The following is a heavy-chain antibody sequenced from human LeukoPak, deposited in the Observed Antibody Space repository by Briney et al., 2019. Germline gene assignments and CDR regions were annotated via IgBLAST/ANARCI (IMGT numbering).Heavy chain of an antibody. J-gene: IGHJ4*02. CDR1: GFTFSSCA. D-gene: IGHD1-26*01. Sequence: GGSLRLSCAASGFTFSSCAMTWVRQAPGKGLEWVSSISGSGATTYYADSVKGRFTISRANSNNTVYLQMNSLRAEDTAVYYCAKDQSRVGASDPFDSWGQGMQVGVSS. CDR3: AKDQSRVGASDPFDS. V-gene: IGHV3-23*01. CDR2: ISGSGATT.